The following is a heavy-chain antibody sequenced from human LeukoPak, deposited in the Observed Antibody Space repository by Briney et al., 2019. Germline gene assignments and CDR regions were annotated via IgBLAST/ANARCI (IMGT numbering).Heavy chain of an antibody. CDR2: IYYSGST. Sequence: PSETLSLTCTVSGGSISSYYWSWIRQPPGKGLEWIGYIYYSGSTNYNPSLKSRVTISVDTSKNQFSLKLSSVTAADTAVYYCARVEAYSYGMDVWGQGTTVTVSS. CDR1: GGSISSYY. J-gene: IGHJ6*02. CDR3: ARVEAYSYGMDV. D-gene: IGHD3-16*01. V-gene: IGHV4-59*01.